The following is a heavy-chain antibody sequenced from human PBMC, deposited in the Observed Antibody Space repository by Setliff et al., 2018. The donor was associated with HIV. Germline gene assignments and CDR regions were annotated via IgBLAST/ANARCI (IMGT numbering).Heavy chain of an antibody. CDR3: ATNSDTSGYPPPPFDY. J-gene: IGHJ4*02. V-gene: IGHV4-39*01. CDR1: GGSTTSGGYY. Sequence: SETLSLTCSVSGGSTTSGGYYRAWIRQPPGKGLEWIGSIYYRGNTDYNPSLKSRVTISVDTSKNQFSLKLSSVTAADTAVYYCATNSDTSGYPPPPFDYWGQGTLVTVSS. CDR2: IYYRGNT. D-gene: IGHD3-22*01.